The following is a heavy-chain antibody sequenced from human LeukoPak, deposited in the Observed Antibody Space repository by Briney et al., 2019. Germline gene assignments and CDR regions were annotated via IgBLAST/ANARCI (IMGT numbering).Heavy chain of an antibody. V-gene: IGHV3-30*04. CDR2: ISYDGSNK. D-gene: IGHD4-17*01. Sequence: GGSLRLPCAASGFTFSSYAMHWVRQAPGKGLEWVAVISYDGSNKYYADSVKGRFTISRDNSKNTLYLQMNSLRAEDTAVYYCARGTIDYGDYPPWFDPWGQGTLVTVSS. CDR3: ARGTIDYGDYPPWFDP. CDR1: GFTFSSYA. J-gene: IGHJ5*02.